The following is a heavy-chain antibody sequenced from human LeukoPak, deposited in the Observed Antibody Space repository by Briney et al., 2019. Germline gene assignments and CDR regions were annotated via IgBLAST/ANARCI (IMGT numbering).Heavy chain of an antibody. V-gene: IGHV4-34*01. Sequence: SETLSLTCAVYGGSFSGYYWSWIRQPPGKGLEWIGEINHSGSTNYNPSLKSRVTISVDTSKNQFSLKLSSVTAADTAVYYCARGVGATGAFDIWGQGTMVTVSS. J-gene: IGHJ3*02. D-gene: IGHD1-26*01. CDR2: INHSGST. CDR3: ARGVGATGAFDI. CDR1: GGSFSGYY.